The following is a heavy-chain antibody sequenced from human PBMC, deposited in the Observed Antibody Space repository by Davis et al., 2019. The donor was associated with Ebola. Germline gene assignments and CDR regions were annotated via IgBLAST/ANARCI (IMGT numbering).Heavy chain of an antibody. J-gene: IGHJ4*02. CDR1: GLTFSSNW. CDR2: INTDGTTT. V-gene: IGHV3-74*01. CDR3: ARKKDCGGDCYPIGH. D-gene: IGHD2-21*02. Sequence: PGGSLRPSCAASGLTFSSNWMHWVRQAPGKGPVWVSLINTDGTTTTYADSVKGRFTISRDNAKNTLYMQMNSLRAEDTALYYCARKKDCGGDCYPIGHWGQGALVTVSS.